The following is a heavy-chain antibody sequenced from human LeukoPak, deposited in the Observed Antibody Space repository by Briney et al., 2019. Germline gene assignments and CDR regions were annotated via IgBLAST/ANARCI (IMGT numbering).Heavy chain of an antibody. CDR1: GFTFSSYW. CDR2: IKQGGSER. CDR3: VREARESGGFDY. Sequence: GGSLRLSCAGSGFTFSSYWMSWVRQAPGKGLEWVANIKQGGSERYYVDSVKGRFTISRDTAKNSLYLQMNSLRAEDTAVYYCVREARESGGFDYWGQGTLVTVSS. D-gene: IGHD5-24*01. V-gene: IGHV3-7*01. J-gene: IGHJ4*02.